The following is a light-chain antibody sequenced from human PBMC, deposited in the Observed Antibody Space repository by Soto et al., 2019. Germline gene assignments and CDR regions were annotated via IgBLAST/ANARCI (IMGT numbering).Light chain of an antibody. CDR1: QSVSSYY. J-gene: IGKJ5*01. CDR3: QQYGSSPQPIT. V-gene: IGKV3-20*01. Sequence: EIVLTQSPGTLSLSPGERATLSCRASQSVSSYYLAWYQQKPGQAPRLLIYGASSRATGIPDRFSGSGSGTDFTLTISRREPEDFAVYYCQQYGSSPQPITFGQGTRLEIK. CDR2: GAS.